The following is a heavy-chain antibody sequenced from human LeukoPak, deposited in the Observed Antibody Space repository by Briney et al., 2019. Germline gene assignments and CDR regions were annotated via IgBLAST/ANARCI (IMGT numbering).Heavy chain of an antibody. Sequence: GESPKISCKGSGYSFTNYWIGWVRQMPGKGLEWMGIIYLGDSDTRYSPSFQGQVTISADKSISIAYLQWSSLKASDTAMYYCARKGRYCSSTNCPFDYWGQGTLVTVSS. CDR2: IYLGDSDT. J-gene: IGHJ4*02. D-gene: IGHD2-2*01. CDR3: ARKGRYCSSTNCPFDY. CDR1: GYSFTNYW. V-gene: IGHV5-51*01.